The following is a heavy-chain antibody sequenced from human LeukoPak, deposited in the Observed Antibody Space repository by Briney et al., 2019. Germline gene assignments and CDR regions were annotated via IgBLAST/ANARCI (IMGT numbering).Heavy chain of an antibody. Sequence: SQTLSLTCTVSGGSISSGGYYWSWVRQLPRKGLEWIGYIYYSGTTSCNPSLKSRLTISLDTSENQFSLKLSSVTAADTAVYYCARGSTGDKSNNWGQGTLVTVSS. CDR1: GGSISSGGYY. D-gene: IGHD7-27*01. CDR3: ARGSTGDKSNN. J-gene: IGHJ4*02. CDR2: IYYSGTT. V-gene: IGHV4-31*03.